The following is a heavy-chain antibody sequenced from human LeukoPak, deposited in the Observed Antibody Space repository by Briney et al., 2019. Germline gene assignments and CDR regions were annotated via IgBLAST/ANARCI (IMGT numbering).Heavy chain of an antibody. CDR1: GGAFNSYY. CDR3: VRRVAPRPKYFFDM. CDR2: IFYTGST. J-gene: IGHJ4*02. V-gene: IGHV4-59*08. D-gene: IGHD2/OR15-2a*01. Sequence: SETLSLTCTVSGGAFNSYYWTWIRQPPGKGLEWIGFIFYTGSTSYNPSLKSRVTISLDTSKNQFSLRLSSVTAADTAAYYCVRRVAPRPKYFFDMGGQGTLVTVST.